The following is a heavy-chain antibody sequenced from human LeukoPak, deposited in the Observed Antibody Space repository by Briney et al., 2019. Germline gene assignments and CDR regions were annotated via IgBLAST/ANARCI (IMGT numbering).Heavy chain of an antibody. V-gene: IGHV4-4*02. CDR2: IYHTGST. CDR3: ARHSNWNGGVDWFDP. D-gene: IGHD1-20*01. Sequence: SGTLSLTCAVSGGSITTSNWWTWVRQPPGKGLEWIGEIYHTGSTNYNPSLKSRVTISVDKSKNQFSLKLTSVTAADTAVYYCARHSNWNGGVDWFDPWGQGTQVTVSS. CDR1: GGSITTSNW. J-gene: IGHJ5*02.